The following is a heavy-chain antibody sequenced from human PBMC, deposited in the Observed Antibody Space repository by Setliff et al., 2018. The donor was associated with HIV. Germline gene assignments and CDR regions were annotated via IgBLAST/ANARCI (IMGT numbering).Heavy chain of an antibody. D-gene: IGHD3-10*01. CDR2: VFPDDSDT. CDR1: GYSFTTLW. J-gene: IGHJ4*02. Sequence: GASLKISCQASGYSFTTLWIAWVRQMPGKGLEWMGMVFPDDSDTRYSPSFQGQVSMSADKSINTSYLQWSSLKASDTAVYYRARSMGFKATTRLDFWGPGTLVTVSS. CDR3: ARSMGFKATTRLDF. V-gene: IGHV5-51*01.